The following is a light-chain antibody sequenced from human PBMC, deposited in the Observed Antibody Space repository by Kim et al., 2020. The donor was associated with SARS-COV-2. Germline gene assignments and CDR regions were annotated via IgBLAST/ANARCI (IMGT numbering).Light chain of an antibody. V-gene: IGKV3-20*01. CDR3: QQYGSSLLT. CDR1: QSVNSDF. J-gene: IGKJ4*01. Sequence: EIVLTQSPGTLSLSPGERATLSCRASQSVNSDFLAWYQQKPGQAPRLLIYGSSSRATGIPDRFSGSGSGTDFTLTITSLEPEDFVIYYCQQYGSSLLTFGGGTTLEI. CDR2: GSS.